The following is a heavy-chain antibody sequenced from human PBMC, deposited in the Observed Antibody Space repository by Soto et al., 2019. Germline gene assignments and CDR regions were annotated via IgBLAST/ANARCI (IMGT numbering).Heavy chain of an antibody. J-gene: IGHJ4*02. CDR1: GDSVSSNNYY. CDR3: ARDVNDSSGSQGFDY. V-gene: IGHV4-31*03. Sequence: LSLTCTVIGDSVSSNNYYWSWTRQRPGKGLEWIGYIHYSGDSYDNPSLTSRITMSMDVSKNQFSLNLRSVTAADTAIYYCARDVNDSSGSQGFDYWGQGTLVTISS. D-gene: IGHD3-22*01. CDR2: IHYSGDS.